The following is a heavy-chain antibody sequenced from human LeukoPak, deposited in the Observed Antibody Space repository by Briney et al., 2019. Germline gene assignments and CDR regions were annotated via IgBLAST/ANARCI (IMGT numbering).Heavy chain of an antibody. CDR2: ISYSGST. D-gene: IGHD1-1*01. CDR1: GGSTSSYY. J-gene: IGHJ4*02. V-gene: IGHV4-59*08. Sequence: SETLSLTCTVSGGSTSSYYWSWIRQPPGKGLEWIGYISYSGSTNYNPSLKSRVTISVDTSKNQFSLKLSSVTAADTAVYYCARHSTASGYLNYFDYWGQGTLVTVSS. CDR3: ARHSTASGYLNYFDY.